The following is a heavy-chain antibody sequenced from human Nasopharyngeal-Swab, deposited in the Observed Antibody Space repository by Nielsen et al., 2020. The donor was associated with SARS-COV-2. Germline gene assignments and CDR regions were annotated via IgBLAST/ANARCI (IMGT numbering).Heavy chain of an antibody. CDR2: ISGSGGST. CDR1: GFTFSSYA. CDR3: AKGSLRGSLYYFDY. J-gene: IGHJ4*02. V-gene: IGHV3-23*01. Sequence: GESLKISCAASGFTFSSYAMSWVRQAPGKGLGWVSAISGSGGSTYYADSVKGRFTISRDNSKNTLYLQMNSLRAEDTAVYYCAKGSLRGSLYYFDYWGQGTLVTVSS. D-gene: IGHD3-16*01.